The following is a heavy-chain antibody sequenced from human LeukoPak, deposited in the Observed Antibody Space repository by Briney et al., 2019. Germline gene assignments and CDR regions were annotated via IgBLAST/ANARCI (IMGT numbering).Heavy chain of an antibody. V-gene: IGHV1-18*01. J-gene: IGHJ4*02. Sequence: ASVKVSRKASSYTFSDYHINWVRQAPGQGPEWMAWISTYNGNTNYAQNFQGRVTLTTDASTTTASLELRSLRSDDTAVYYCAREGPGFGYFDYWGQGTLVTVSS. CDR3: AREGPGFGYFDY. CDR2: ISTYNGNT. D-gene: IGHD3-16*01. CDR1: SYTFSDYH.